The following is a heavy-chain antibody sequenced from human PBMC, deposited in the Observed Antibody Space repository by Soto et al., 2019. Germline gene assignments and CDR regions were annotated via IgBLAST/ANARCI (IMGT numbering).Heavy chain of an antibody. CDR2: INHSGTT. Sequence: SENLSLTCAVYGGSVSGSFWSWIRQPPGKGLEWIGEINHSGTTSYSPSLESRVTTSIDTSKNQFSLRMSSVTAADTAIYYCAIRYWSASNCSYFDYRGRLTLLTGS. D-gene: IGHD2-15*01. CDR3: AIRYWSASNCSYFDY. CDR1: GGSVSGSF. V-gene: IGHV4-34*01. J-gene: IGHJ4*02.